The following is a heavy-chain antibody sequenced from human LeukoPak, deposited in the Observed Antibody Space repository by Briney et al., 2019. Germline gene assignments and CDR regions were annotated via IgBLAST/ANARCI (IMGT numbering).Heavy chain of an antibody. D-gene: IGHD1-26*01. J-gene: IGHJ4*02. CDR1: GFTFDDYA. Sequence: GRSLRLSCAASGFTFDDYAIHWVRQAPGKGLEWVSGISWNSGTLGYADSVKGRFTISRDNAKNSLYLQMNSLRAEDTALYYCAKGRGGSYAGFDYWGPGNPGHRLL. V-gene: IGHV3-9*01. CDR3: AKGRGGSYAGFDY. CDR2: ISWNSGTL.